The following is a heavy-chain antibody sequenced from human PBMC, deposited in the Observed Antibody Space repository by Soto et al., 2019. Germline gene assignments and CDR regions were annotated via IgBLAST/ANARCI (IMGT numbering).Heavy chain of an antibody. V-gene: IGHV3-48*03. CDR1: GFTFGSYE. CDR2: ISSRGTTI. D-gene: IGHD2-21*02. Sequence: GGSLRLSCAASGFTFGSYEMNWVRQAPGKGLEWVSYISSRGTTICYADSVKGRFTISRDNAKNSLFLQMNSLRAEDTAVYYCVSPSDWPDYWGQGTPVTVSS. J-gene: IGHJ4*02. CDR3: VSPSDWPDY.